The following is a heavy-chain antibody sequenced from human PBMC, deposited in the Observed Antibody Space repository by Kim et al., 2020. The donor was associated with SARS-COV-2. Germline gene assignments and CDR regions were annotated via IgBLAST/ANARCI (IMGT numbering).Heavy chain of an antibody. V-gene: IGHV1-18*01. Sequence: AQTLQGRVTMTTDTSTSTAYMELRSLRSDDTAVYYCARDRGYGSGSYFDYWGQGTLVTVSS. J-gene: IGHJ4*02. D-gene: IGHD3-10*01. CDR3: ARDRGYGSGSYFDY.